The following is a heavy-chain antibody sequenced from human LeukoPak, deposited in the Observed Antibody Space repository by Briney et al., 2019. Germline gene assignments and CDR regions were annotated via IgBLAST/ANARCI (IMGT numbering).Heavy chain of an antibody. CDR2: ISWDGGST. Sequence: GGSLRLSCAASGFTFDDYAMHWARQAPGKGLEWVSLISWDGGSTYYADSVKGRFTISRDNSKNSLYLQMNSLRAEDTALYYCASTLKRDYWGQGTLVTVSS. CDR1: GFTFDDYA. V-gene: IGHV3-43D*03. J-gene: IGHJ4*02. CDR3: ASTLKRDY. D-gene: IGHD2-2*01.